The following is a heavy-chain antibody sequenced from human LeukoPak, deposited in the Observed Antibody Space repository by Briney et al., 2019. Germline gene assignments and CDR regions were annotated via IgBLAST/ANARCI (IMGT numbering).Heavy chain of an antibody. D-gene: IGHD2-2*01. Sequence: PGGSLRLSCAASGFTVSSNYMSWVRQAPGKGLEWVSVIYSGGSTYYADSVKGRFTISRDNSKNTLYLQMNSLRAEDTAVYYCAKDLGVVVPAAIDYFDYWGQGTLVTVSS. V-gene: IGHV3-66*01. CDR3: AKDLGVVVPAAIDYFDY. J-gene: IGHJ4*02. CDR2: IYSGGST. CDR1: GFTVSSNY.